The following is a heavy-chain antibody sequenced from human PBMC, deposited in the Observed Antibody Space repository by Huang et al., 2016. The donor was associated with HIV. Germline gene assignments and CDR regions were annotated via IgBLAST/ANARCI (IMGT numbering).Heavy chain of an antibody. CDR3: VKERGSIRARSSFDF. J-gene: IGHJ3*01. CDR1: GFPFSAYG. Sequence: QVRLVESGGGVVQPGASLTLSCSASGFPFSAYGMDWVRKAPGKGLEGVSFIRYDGNNDYLIGSVKGRFTISSDNSNNALYLRMNSLRPEDTAVYYCVKERGSIRARSSFDFWGQGTSVIVSS. V-gene: IGHV3-30*02. D-gene: IGHD1-26*01. CDR2: IRYDGNND.